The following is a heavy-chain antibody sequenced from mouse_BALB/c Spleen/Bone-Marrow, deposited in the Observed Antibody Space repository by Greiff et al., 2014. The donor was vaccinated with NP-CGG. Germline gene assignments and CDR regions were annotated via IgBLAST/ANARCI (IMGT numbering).Heavy chain of an antibody. Sequence: VQVVESGPGLVAPSQSLSITCTVSGFSLTSYDMTWIRQPPGKGLEWLGVIWTGGGTNYNSAFMSRLSISKDNSKSQVFLKMNSLQTDDTAIYYCVRVYGLYYFDYWGQGTTLTVSS. D-gene: IGHD1-1*02. J-gene: IGHJ2*01. CDR1: GFSLTSYD. V-gene: IGHV2-9-2*01. CDR2: IWTGGGT. CDR3: VRVYGLYYFDY.